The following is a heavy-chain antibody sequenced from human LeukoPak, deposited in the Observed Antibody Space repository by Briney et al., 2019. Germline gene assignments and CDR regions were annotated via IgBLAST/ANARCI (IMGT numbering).Heavy chain of an antibody. CDR2: IKQDGSEE. CDR1: GFAFSNYW. V-gene: IGHV3-7*03. Sequence: GGSLRLSCAASGFAFSNYWMSWVRQAPGKGLEWVANIKQDGSEEYYVDSVKGRFTISGDNAKNSLFLQLNSLRAEDTAVYYCARSGIRGVVVTSWGQGTLVTVSS. D-gene: IGHD3-10*01. J-gene: IGHJ5*02. CDR3: ARSGIRGVVVTS.